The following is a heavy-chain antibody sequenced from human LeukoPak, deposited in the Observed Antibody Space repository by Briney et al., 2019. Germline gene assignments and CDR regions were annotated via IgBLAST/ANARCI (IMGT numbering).Heavy chain of an antibody. CDR3: ARDGGYGLLFDY. CDR2: ISSSSSYI. CDR1: VFTFSSYS. D-gene: IGHD5-18*01. V-gene: IGHV3-21*01. J-gene: IGHJ4*02. Sequence: GGSLRLSCAASVFTFSSYSMNWVRQAPGKGLEWVSSISSSSSYIYYADSVKGRFTISRDNAKNSLYLQMNSLRAEDTAVYYCARDGGYGLLFDYWGQGTLVTVSS.